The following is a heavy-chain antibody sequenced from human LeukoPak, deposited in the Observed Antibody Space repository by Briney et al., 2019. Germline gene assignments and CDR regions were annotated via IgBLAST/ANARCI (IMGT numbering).Heavy chain of an antibody. D-gene: IGHD2-2*01. CDR3: ASLRVVPSYYFDY. CDR2: IYSGGST. V-gene: IGHV3-53*04. J-gene: IGHJ4*02. CDR1: GFSVSTNY. Sequence: GGSLRLSCAVSGFSVSTNYMNWVRQAPGKGLEWVSVIYSGGSTYYADSVKGRFTISRHNSKNTLSLQMSSLRAEDTAVYYCASLRVVPSYYFDYWGQGTLVTVSS.